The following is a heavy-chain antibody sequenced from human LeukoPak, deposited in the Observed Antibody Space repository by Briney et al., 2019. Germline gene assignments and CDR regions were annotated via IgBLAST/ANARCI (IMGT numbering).Heavy chain of an antibody. CDR3: AKNTQYSGYYDC. D-gene: IGHD6-6*01. V-gene: IGHV3-23*01. CDR2: ISDSGGIT. Sequence: LSLTCTVSGGSISSGGYYWTWVRQAPGKGPEWVSFISDSGGITYYADSVKGRFTISRDNSKNTLYLQMNSLRAEDTAVYYCAKNTQYSGYYDCWGQGTLVAVSS. CDR1: GGSISSGGYY. J-gene: IGHJ4*02.